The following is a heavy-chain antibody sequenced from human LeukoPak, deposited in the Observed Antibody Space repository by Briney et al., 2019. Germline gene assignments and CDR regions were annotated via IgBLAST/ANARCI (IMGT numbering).Heavy chain of an antibody. D-gene: IGHD4-17*01. CDR3: ARARDFLHDYGDHGDAFDI. Sequence: GSLRLSCAASGFTFSSYGLHWFRQAPGKGLEWVAVISYDGSNKYYADSVKGRFTISRDNSKNTLYLQMNSLRAEDTAVYYCARARDFLHDYGDHGDAFDIWGQGTMVTVSS. J-gene: IGHJ3*02. CDR2: ISYDGSNK. CDR1: GFTFSSYG. V-gene: IGHV3-30*03.